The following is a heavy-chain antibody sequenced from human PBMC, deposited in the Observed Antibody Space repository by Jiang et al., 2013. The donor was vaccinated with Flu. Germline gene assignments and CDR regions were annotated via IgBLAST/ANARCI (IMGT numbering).Heavy chain of an antibody. V-gene: IGHV4-39*01. J-gene: IGHJ5*02. D-gene: IGHD3-3*01. CDR3: AVTIFGVVGSWFDP. CDR1: GGSISSSSYY. CDR2: IYYSGST. Sequence: GLVKPSETLSLTCTVSGGSISSSSYYWGWIRQPPGKGLEWIGSIYYSGSTYYNPSLKSRVTISVDTSKNQFSLKLSSVTAADTAVYYCAVTIFGVVGSWFDPWGQGTLVTVSS.